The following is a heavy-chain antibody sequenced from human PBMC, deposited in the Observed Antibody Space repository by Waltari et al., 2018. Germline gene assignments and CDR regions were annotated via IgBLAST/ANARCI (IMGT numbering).Heavy chain of an antibody. CDR1: GFTLSSYE. CDR2: ISSSGSTI. J-gene: IGHJ4*02. Sequence: EVQLVESGGGLVQPGGSLRLSCAASGFTLSSYEMTWVRQAPGKGLEWVSYISSSGSTIYYADSVKGRFTISRDNAKNSLYLQMNSLRAEDTAVYYCARVLVTATDYWGQGTLVTVSS. CDR3: ARVLVTATDY. V-gene: IGHV3-48*03. D-gene: IGHD2-21*02.